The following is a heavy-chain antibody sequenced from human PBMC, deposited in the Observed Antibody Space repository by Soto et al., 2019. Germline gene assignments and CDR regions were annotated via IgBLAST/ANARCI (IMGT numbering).Heavy chain of an antibody. Sequence: SETLSLICAVYGGSFSGYYWSWIRQPPGKGLEWIGEINHSGSTNYNPSLKSRVTISVDTSKNQFSLKLSSVTAADTAVYYCARVGAAAGTGSWFDPWGQGTLVTVSS. J-gene: IGHJ5*02. D-gene: IGHD6-13*01. CDR2: INHSGST. CDR1: GGSFSGYY. V-gene: IGHV4-34*01. CDR3: ARVGAAAGTGSWFDP.